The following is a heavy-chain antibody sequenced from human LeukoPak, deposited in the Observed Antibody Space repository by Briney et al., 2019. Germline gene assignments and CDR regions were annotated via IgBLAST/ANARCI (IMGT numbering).Heavy chain of an antibody. D-gene: IGHD6-19*01. CDR2: IYYSGSA. Sequence: SETLSLTCTVSGGSISNYYWTWIRQPPGKGLEWIGYIYYSGSANYNPSLNGRVTISVDTSKKQFSLKLSSVTAADTAVYYCARRIAVAGQDYYYYGMDVWGQGTTVTVSS. J-gene: IGHJ6*02. V-gene: IGHV4-59*08. CDR1: GGSISNYY. CDR3: ARRIAVAGQDYYYYGMDV.